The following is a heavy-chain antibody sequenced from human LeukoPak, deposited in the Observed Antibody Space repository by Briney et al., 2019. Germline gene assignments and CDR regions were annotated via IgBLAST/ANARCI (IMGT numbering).Heavy chain of an antibody. CDR2: INHSGST. D-gene: IGHD6-13*01. CDR3: ARRLGQMAIAAAGHFDY. CDR1: GGSFSGYY. V-gene: IGHV4-34*01. Sequence: SETLSLTCAVYGGSFSGYYWSWIRQPPGKGLEWIGEINHSGSTNYNPSLKSRVTISVDTSKNQFSLKLSSVTAADTAVYYCARRLGQMAIAAAGHFDYWGQGTLVTVSS. J-gene: IGHJ4*02.